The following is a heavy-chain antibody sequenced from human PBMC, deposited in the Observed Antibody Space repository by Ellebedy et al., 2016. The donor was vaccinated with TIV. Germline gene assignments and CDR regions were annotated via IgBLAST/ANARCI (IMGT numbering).Heavy chain of an antibody. CDR1: GVTVSSYN. J-gene: IGHJ4*02. D-gene: IGHD2-21*01. CDR3: TRARGGGGSVDY. Sequence: GESLKISCAAPGVTVSSYNMNWVRQAPGKGLEWVSDFLSGGITHYADSVTGRFTFSRANSRNTLYPQMNSLSVEDTAVYYCTRARGGGGSVDYWGQGTLVTVSS. V-gene: IGHV3-66*01. CDR2: FLSGGIT.